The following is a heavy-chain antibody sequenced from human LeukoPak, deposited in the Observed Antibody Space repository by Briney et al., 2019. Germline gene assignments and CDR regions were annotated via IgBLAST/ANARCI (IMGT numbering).Heavy chain of an antibody. D-gene: IGHD3-22*01. J-gene: IGHJ3*02. CDR1: GYTFTSYA. Sequence: GASVKVSCKASGYTFTSYAMHWARQAPGQRLEWMGWVNAGNGNTKYSQKFQGRVTITRDTSASTAYMELSSLRSEDTAVYYCAREAYYYDSSGYYYTDAFDIWGQGTMVTVSS. V-gene: IGHV1-3*01. CDR2: VNAGNGNT. CDR3: AREAYYYDSSGYYYTDAFDI.